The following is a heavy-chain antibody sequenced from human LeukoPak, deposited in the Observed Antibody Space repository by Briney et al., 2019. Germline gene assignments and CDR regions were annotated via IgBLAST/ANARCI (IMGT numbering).Heavy chain of an antibody. CDR3: ARGNELFDP. V-gene: IGHV4-59*01. D-gene: IGHD1-1*01. Sequence: SETLSLTCSVSGGSISSFYWSWIRQPPGKGREYIGYIYYSGSTNFNPPLKSRVTISVDTSKNQFSLKLSSVTAADTAVYYCARGNELFDPWGQGTLVTVSS. CDR2: IYYSGST. CDR1: GGSISSFY. J-gene: IGHJ5*02.